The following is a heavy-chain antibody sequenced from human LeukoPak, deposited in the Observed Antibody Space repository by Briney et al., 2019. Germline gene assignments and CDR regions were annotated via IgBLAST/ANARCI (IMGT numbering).Heavy chain of an antibody. J-gene: IGHJ4*02. CDR2: ISGRTGGT. Sequence: PGGSLRLSCAASGFTFTTNAMSWVRQAPGKGLEWVSAISGRTGGTHYADSVKGRFTISRDNSKSTLYLQMDSLRAEDTAVYYCAKCGNSGCHLIDYWGQGTLVTVSS. CDR1: GFTFTTNA. CDR3: AKCGNSGCHLIDY. V-gene: IGHV3-23*01. D-gene: IGHD5-12*01.